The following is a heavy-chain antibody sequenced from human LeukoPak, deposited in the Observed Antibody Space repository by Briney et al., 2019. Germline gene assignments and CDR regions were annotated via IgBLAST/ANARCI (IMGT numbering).Heavy chain of an antibody. CDR3: ARDSYCSSTSCYGSFDY. CDR2: ISSSSSYI. J-gene: IGHJ4*02. V-gene: IGHV3-21*01. D-gene: IGHD2-2*01. CDR1: GFTFSSYS. Sequence: PGGSLRLSCAASGFTFSSYSMNWVRQAPGKGLEWVSYISSSSSYIYYADSVKGRFTISRDNAKNSLYLQMNSLRAEDTAVYYCARDSYCSSTSCYGSFDYWGQGTLVTVSS.